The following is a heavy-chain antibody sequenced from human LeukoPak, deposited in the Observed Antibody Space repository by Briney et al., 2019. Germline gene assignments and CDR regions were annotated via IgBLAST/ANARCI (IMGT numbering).Heavy chain of an antibody. CDR3: ARGAGYSSSWAFDY. V-gene: IGHV4-59*01. J-gene: IGHJ4*02. Sequence: SETLSLTCAVYGGSFSDYYWSWIRQPPGKGLEWIGYIYYSGSTNYNPSLKSRVTISVDTSKNQFSLKLSSVTAADTAVYYCARGAGYSSSWAFDYWGQGTLVTVSS. D-gene: IGHD6-13*01. CDR2: IYYSGST. CDR1: GGSFSDYY.